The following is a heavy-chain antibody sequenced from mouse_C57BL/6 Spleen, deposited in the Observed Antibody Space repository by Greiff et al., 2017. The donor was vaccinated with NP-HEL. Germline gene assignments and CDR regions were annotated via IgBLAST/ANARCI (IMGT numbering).Heavy chain of an antibody. Sequence: LQESGAELVRPGTSVKVSCKASGYAFTNYLIEWVKQRPGQGLEWIGVINPGSGGTNYNEKFKGKATLTADKSSSTAYMQLSSLTSEDSAVYFCARRYDYDGRYWYFDVWGTGTTVTVSS. CDR2: INPGSGGT. CDR3: ARRYDYDGRYWYFDV. J-gene: IGHJ1*03. D-gene: IGHD2-4*01. CDR1: GYAFTNYL. V-gene: IGHV1-54*01.